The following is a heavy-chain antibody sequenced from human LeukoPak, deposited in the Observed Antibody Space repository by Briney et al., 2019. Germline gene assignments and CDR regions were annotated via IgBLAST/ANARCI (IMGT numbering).Heavy chain of an antibody. D-gene: IGHD3-10*01. Sequence: SETLSLTCTVSGGSISSYYWSWIRQPPGKGLEWIGYIYYSGSTYYNPSLKSRVTISVDTSKNQFSLKLSSVTAADTAVYYCARDLFRGPWWGYFDYWGQGTLVTVSS. J-gene: IGHJ4*02. CDR3: ARDLFRGPWWGYFDY. CDR1: GGSISSYY. V-gene: IGHV4-30-4*01. CDR2: IYYSGST.